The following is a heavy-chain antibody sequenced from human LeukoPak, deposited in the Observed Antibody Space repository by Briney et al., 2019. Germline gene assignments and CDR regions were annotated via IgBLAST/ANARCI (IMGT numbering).Heavy chain of an antibody. CDR1: GYTFTGYY. Sequence: ASVKVSCKASGYTFTGYYMHWVRQAPGQGLEWMGRINPNSGGTNYAQKFQGRVTMTRDTPISTAYMELSRLRSDDTAVYYCARGPLVPNYYYYYMDVWGKGTAVTVSS. J-gene: IGHJ6*03. V-gene: IGHV1-2*06. D-gene: IGHD2-8*02. CDR3: ARGPLVPNYYYYYMDV. CDR2: INPNSGGT.